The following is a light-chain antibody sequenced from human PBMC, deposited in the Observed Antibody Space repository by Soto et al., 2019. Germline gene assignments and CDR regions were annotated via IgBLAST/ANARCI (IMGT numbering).Light chain of an antibody. V-gene: IGKV3-20*01. CDR2: GAS. Sequence: EIGLTQSPGTLSLSPGERATLSCRASQSVSNNYLAWYQQKPGQAPRLLIYGASNRATGIPDRFSGSGSGTDFTLTISRLEAEDFAVYYCQQYGSSGTFGQGTKVEIK. J-gene: IGKJ1*01. CDR1: QSVSNNY. CDR3: QQYGSSGT.